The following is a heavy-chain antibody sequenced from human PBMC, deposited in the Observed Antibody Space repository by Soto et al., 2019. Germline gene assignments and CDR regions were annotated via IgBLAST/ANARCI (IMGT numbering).Heavy chain of an antibody. CDR2: IIPIFITP. CDR3: ATVEVAGATDD. Sequence: QVQLVQSGAEVKTPGSSVKVSCKASGGSFSSNAISWVRQAPGQGLEWMGGIIPIFITPNYARKFQDRVTLTADASTSTVYMELSSLRSEDTAVYYCATVEVAGATDDWGQGTLVTVSS. V-gene: IGHV1-69*01. D-gene: IGHD2-15*01. CDR1: GGSFSSNA. J-gene: IGHJ4*02.